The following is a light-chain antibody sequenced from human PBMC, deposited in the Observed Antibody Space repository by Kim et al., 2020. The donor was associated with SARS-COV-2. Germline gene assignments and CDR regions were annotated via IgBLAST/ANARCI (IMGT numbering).Light chain of an antibody. Sequence: DIQMTQSPSTLSASVGDRVTITCRASQNVYDWLAWFQQKPGKAPQVLISKASTLESGVPSRFSGSGFGTEFTLAISSLQTDDFATYYCQQYNNDPWTFGQGTKVDIK. V-gene: IGKV1-5*03. CDR1: QNVYDW. CDR2: KAS. CDR3: QQYNNDPWT. J-gene: IGKJ1*01.